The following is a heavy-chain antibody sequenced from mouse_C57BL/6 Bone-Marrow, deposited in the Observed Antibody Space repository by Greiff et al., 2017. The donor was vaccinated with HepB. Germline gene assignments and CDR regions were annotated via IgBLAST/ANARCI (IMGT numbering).Heavy chain of an antibody. J-gene: IGHJ4*01. V-gene: IGHV8-12*01. Sequence: QVTLKESGPGILQSSQTLSLTCSFSGFSLSTSGMGVSWIRQPSGKGLEWLAHIYWDDDKRYNPSLKSRLTISKDTSRNQVFLKITSVDTADTATYYCARSPYYYGSSPYAMDYWGQGTSVTVSS. D-gene: IGHD1-1*01. CDR2: IYWDDDK. CDR1: GFSLSTSGMG. CDR3: ARSPYYYGSSPYAMDY.